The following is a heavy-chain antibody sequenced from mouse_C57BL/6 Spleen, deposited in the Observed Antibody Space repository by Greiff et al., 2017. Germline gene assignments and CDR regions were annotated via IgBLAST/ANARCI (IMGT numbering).Heavy chain of an antibody. CDR3: ASGITTVVAKGYYFDY. Sequence: EVKVEESGAELVKPGASVKLSCTASGFNIKDYYMHWVKQRTEQGLEWIGRIDPEDGETKYAPKFQGKATITADTSSNTAYLQLSSLTSEDTAVYYCASGITTVVAKGYYFDYWGQGTTLTVSS. CDR1: GFNIKDYY. D-gene: IGHD1-1*01. J-gene: IGHJ2*01. CDR2: IDPEDGET. V-gene: IGHV14-2*01.